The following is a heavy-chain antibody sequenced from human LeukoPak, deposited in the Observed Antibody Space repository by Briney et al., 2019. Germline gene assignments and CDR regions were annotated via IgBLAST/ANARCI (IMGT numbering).Heavy chain of an antibody. Sequence: SVKVSCKASGGTFSSYAISWVRQAPGQGLEWMGGIIPIFGTANYAQKFQGRVTITTDESTSTAYMELSSLRSEDTAVYYCARDAVGGRGYSSSPAEFRSYYYYMDVWGKGTTVTVSS. V-gene: IGHV1-69*05. J-gene: IGHJ6*03. D-gene: IGHD6-13*01. CDR1: GGTFSSYA. CDR2: IIPIFGTA. CDR3: ARDAVGGRGYSSSPAEFRSYYYYMDV.